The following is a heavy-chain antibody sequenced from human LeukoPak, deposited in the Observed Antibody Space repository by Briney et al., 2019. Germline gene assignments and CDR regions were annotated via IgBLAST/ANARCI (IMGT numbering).Heavy chain of an antibody. D-gene: IGHD3-22*01. CDR2: ISAYNGNT. CDR1: GYTFTSYG. V-gene: IGHV1-18*01. CDR3: ARAPTYYYDSSGYYPSGAFDI. Sequence: ASVKVSCKASGYTFTSYGISWVRQAPGQGLEWMGWISAYNGNTNYAQKLQGRVTMTTDTSTSTAYMELRSLRSDDTAVYYCARAPTYYYDSSGYYPSGAFDIWGQGTMVTVSS. J-gene: IGHJ3*02.